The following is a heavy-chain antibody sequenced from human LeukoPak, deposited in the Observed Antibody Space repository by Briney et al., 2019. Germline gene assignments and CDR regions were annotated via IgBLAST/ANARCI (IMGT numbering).Heavy chain of an antibody. CDR3: ARTTVWFGESTYFDY. D-gene: IGHD3-10*01. CDR2: ISGSGDVT. V-gene: IGHV3-23*01. CDR1: GFIFSQYA. J-gene: IGHJ4*02. Sequence: GGSLRLSCAVSGFIFSQYAMSWVRQAPGKGLEWVSSISGSGDVTKYADSVMGRFTISRDNSKNTLYLQMNSLRAEDTAVYYCARTTVWFGESTYFDYWGQGTLVTVSS.